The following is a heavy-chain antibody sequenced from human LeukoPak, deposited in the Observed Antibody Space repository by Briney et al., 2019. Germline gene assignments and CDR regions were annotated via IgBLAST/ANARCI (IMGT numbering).Heavy chain of an antibody. CDR3: TRYNNDHFDY. CDR2: IAYDGSRA. CDR1: GFTFGGYG. D-gene: IGHD1-14*01. V-gene: IGHV3-33*01. Sequence: GGSLRLSCAGSGFTFGGYGMHWFRQTPGKGLEWVAVIAYDGSRAFYADSVKGRFTISRDNSKNTTSVQMDDLRAEDTAVYYCTRYNNDHFDYWGQGTLVTVSS. J-gene: IGHJ4*02.